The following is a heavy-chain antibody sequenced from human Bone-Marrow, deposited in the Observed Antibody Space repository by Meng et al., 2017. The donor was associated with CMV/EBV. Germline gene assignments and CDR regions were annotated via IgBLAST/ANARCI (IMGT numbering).Heavy chain of an antibody. J-gene: IGHJ6*02. Sequence: SETLSLTCTVSGGSISSSSYYWGWIRQPPGKGLEWIGSIYYSGSTSYNPSLKSRVTISVDTSKNQFSLKLSSVTAADTAVYYCARVAGGYSSSWYPYYYYGMDVWGQGTTVTVSS. CDR1: GGSISSSSYY. D-gene: IGHD6-13*01. V-gene: IGHV4-39*07. CDR2: IYYSGST. CDR3: ARVAGGYSSSWYPYYYYGMDV.